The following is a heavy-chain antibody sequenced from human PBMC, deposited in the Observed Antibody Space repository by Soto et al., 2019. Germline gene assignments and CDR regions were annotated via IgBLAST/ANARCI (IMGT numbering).Heavy chain of an antibody. CDR3: ARSAPYVLVDSPTGNRYYSCLDV. Sequence: ASVKVSCKASGGNFSRYAMNWLRQAPGQGLEWMGGINAVIRTTNYEQKLQGRVTITTDGSTSTAYMELSSLTSADTAVYYCARSAPYVLVDSPTGNRYYSCLDVWGQGTTVTVSS. CDR2: INAVIRTT. D-gene: IGHD3-10*02. CDR1: GGNFSRYA. J-gene: IGHJ6*02. V-gene: IGHV1-69*05.